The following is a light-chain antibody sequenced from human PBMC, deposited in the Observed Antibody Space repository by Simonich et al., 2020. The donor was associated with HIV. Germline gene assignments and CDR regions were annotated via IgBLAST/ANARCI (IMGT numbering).Light chain of an antibody. CDR1: QSVSRN. J-gene: IGKJ4*01. Sequence: EIVMTQSPATLSVSPGERATLSCRASQSVSRNLAWYQQKHGQAPRLLIHGASTRATGIPARFRGSGSGTEFTLTINSMQSEDFAVYYCQQYDKWPPVLAFGGGTKVEIK. V-gene: IGKV3-15*01. CDR3: QQYDKWPPVLA. CDR2: GAS.